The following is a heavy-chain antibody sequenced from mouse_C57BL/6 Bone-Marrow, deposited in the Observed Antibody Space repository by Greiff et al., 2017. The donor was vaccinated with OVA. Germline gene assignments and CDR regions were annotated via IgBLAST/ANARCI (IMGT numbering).Heavy chain of an antibody. CDR3: TRPRAYYSNLGAMDY. V-gene: IGHV6-6*01. Sequence: EVKVEESGGGLVQPGGSMKLSCAASGFTFSDAWMDWVRQSPEKGLEWVAEIRNKANNHATYYAESVKGRFTISRDDSKSSVYLQMNSLRAEDTGIYYCTRPRAYYSNLGAMDYWGQGTSVTVSS. J-gene: IGHJ4*01. CDR1: GFTFSDAW. CDR2: IRNKANNHAT. D-gene: IGHD2-5*01.